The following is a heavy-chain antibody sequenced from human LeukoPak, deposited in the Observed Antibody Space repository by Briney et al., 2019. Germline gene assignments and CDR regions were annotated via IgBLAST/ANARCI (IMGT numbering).Heavy chain of an antibody. CDR3: ARSAMVRGRPRYMDV. CDR1: GGSISSSNW. J-gene: IGHJ6*03. Sequence: SETLSLTCAVSGGSISSSNWWSWVRQPPGKGLEWIGEINHSGSTNYNPSLKSRVTISVDTSKNQFSLKLSSVTAADTAVYYCARSAMVRGRPRYMDVWGKGTTVTISS. CDR2: INHSGST. V-gene: IGHV4-4*02. D-gene: IGHD3-10*01.